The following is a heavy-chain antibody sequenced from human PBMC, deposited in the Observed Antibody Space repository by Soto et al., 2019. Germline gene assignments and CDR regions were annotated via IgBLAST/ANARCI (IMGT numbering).Heavy chain of an antibody. V-gene: IGHV3-30*03. D-gene: IGHD3-10*01. Sequence: QVQLVESGGGVVQPGRSLRLSCAASGFTFSSYGMHWVRQAPGKGLEWVAVISYDGSNKYYADSVKGRFTISRDNFKNTLYLQMNSLRAEDTAVYYCATHRSLYGSGSSLVDYWGQGTLVTVSS. J-gene: IGHJ4*02. CDR3: ATHRSLYGSGSSLVDY. CDR2: ISYDGSNK. CDR1: GFTFSSYG.